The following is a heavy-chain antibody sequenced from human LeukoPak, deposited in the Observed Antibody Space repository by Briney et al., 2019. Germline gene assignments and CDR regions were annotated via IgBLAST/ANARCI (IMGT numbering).Heavy chain of an antibody. J-gene: IGHJ4*02. Sequence: PGGSLRLSCAASGFTFSSYSMNWVRQAPRKGLEWVSSISSSSSYIYYADSVKGRFTISRDNSKHTLYLQMNSLRAEDTAVYYCAKRVEYSSSWYYFDYWGQGTRVTVSA. V-gene: IGHV3-21*04. CDR3: AKRVEYSSSWYYFDY. CDR1: GFTFSSYS. D-gene: IGHD6-13*01. CDR2: ISSSSSYI.